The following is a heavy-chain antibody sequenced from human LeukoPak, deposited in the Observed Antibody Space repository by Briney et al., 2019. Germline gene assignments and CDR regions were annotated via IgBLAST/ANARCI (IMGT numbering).Heavy chain of an antibody. CDR2: IIPIFGTA. CDR3: AREMTKTPLIDPLDF. V-gene: IGHV1-69*13. Sequence: VKVSCKASGGTFSSYAISWVRQAPGQGLEWMGGIIPIFGTANYARKFQGRVTMTRDNSINTAYMELSSLRSDDTAVYFCAREMTKTPLIDPLDFWGQGTTVTVSS. D-gene: IGHD1-14*01. CDR1: GGTFSSYA. J-gene: IGHJ3*01.